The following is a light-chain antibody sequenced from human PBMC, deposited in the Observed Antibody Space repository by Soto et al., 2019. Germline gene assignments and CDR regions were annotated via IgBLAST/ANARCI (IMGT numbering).Light chain of an antibody. J-gene: IGLJ1*01. CDR3: SSYATSGTPHI. Sequence: QSALTQPASVSGSPGQSITISCTGTTSDIGGHNYVSWYQQHPGKAPKLMIYDVSYRPSGVSNRFSGSKSGNTASLTISGLQAEDEADYYCSSYATSGTPHIFATGTKLTVL. CDR1: TSDIGGHNY. V-gene: IGLV2-14*01. CDR2: DVS.